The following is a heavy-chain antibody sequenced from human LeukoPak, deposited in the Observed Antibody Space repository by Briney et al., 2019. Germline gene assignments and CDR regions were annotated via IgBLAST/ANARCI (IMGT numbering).Heavy chain of an antibody. CDR2: ISGSGYT. Sequence: QSGGSLRLSCAASGFTFSTYAMNWVRQAPGKGLEWVSAISGSGYTYYADSVKGRFTISRDISKDTLYLQMNSLRDVDTAVYYCAKGIVVLPAAMDYWGQGALVTVSS. V-gene: IGHV3-23*01. CDR1: GFTFSTYA. D-gene: IGHD2-2*01. J-gene: IGHJ4*02. CDR3: AKGIVVLPAAMDY.